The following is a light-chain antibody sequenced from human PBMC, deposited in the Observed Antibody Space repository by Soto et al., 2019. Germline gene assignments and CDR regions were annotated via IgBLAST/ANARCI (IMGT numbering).Light chain of an antibody. J-gene: IGLJ1*01. Sequence: QSVLTQPASVSGSPGQSITISCTGTSSDVGSYNLVSWYQQHPGKAPKLMIYEVSKRPSGFSNRFSGSKSGNTASLTISGLQAEDEADYYCCSYAGSSSVFGTGTKVTVL. CDR1: SSDVGSYNL. CDR2: EVS. CDR3: CSYAGSSSV. V-gene: IGLV2-23*02.